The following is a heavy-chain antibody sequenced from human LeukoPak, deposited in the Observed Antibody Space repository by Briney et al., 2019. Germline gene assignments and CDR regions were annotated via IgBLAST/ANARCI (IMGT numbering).Heavy chain of an antibody. V-gene: IGHV4-4*02. D-gene: IGHD6-13*01. J-gene: IGHJ4*02. Sequence: SETLSLTCALSGGSISSSNWWSWVRQPPGKGLEWIGDIYHSGSTNYNPSLKSRVTISVDTSKNQFSLKLSSVTAADTAVYYCARNLIPEQLVLNFWGQGILVTVSS. CDR3: ARNLIPEQLVLNF. CDR2: IYHSGST. CDR1: GGSISSSNW.